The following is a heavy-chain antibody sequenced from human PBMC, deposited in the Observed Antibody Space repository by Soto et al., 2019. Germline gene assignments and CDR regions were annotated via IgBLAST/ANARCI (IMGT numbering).Heavy chain of an antibody. D-gene: IGHD2-15*01. J-gene: IGHJ4*02. CDR1: GGSISNYY. CDR2: IYTGGST. CDR3: ARASVGPPGGGSWIMPFDY. V-gene: IGHV4-4*07. Sequence: SETLSLTCTVSGGSISNYYWSWIRQPAGKGLEWIGRIYTGGSTNYNPSLKSRVTMSTDTSKNQFSLRLTSVTAADTAVYYCARASVGPPGGGSWIMPFDYWGQGALVTSPQ.